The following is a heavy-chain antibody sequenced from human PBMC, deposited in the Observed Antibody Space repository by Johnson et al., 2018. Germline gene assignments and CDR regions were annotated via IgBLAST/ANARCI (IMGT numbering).Heavy chain of an antibody. CDR2: IFHTGRP. CDR1: GGSISGFS. V-gene: IGHV4-59*01. D-gene: IGHD3-10*01. J-gene: IGHJ6*02. Sequence: QVQLQESGPGLVKPSETLSLTCTVSGGSISGFSWTWIRQPPGKGLEWLGYIFHTGRPTYNPSPKSRITMSVDTSNTHFSLTRASVTAADSAVYFCGSVGRGEDSYGMDVWGQGTTIIVSS. CDR3: GSVGRGEDSYGMDV.